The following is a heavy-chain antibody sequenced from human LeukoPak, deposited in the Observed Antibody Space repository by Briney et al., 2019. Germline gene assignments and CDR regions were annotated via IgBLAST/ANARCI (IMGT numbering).Heavy chain of an antibody. J-gene: IGHJ4*02. CDR1: GGSITSSSYY. V-gene: IGHV4-39*01. CDR3: APYCSSTSCYGEGDY. Sequence: PSETLSLTSTVYGGSITSSSYYCGWIRQPPAKRLEWIGRIYYSGSTYYNPSLKSRVTISVDTSKNQFSLNLSSVTAADTAVYYCAPYCSSTSCYGEGDYWGQGTLVTVSS. D-gene: IGHD2-2*01. CDR2: IYYSGST.